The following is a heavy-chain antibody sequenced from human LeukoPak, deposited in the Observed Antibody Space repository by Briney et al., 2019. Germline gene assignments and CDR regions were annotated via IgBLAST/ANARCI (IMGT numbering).Heavy chain of an antibody. CDR3: AREVGGSSSSRYYYYYYMDV. Sequence: ASVKVSCKASGGTFSSYAISWVRQAPGQGLEWMGGIIPIFGTANYAQKFQGRVTITTDESTSTAYMGLSSLRSEDTAVYYCAREVGGSSSSRYYYYYYMDVWGKGTTVTVSS. D-gene: IGHD6-6*01. V-gene: IGHV1-69*05. CDR1: GGTFSSYA. CDR2: IIPIFGTA. J-gene: IGHJ6*03.